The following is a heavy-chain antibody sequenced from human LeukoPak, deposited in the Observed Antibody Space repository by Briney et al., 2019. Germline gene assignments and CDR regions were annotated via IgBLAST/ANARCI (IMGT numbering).Heavy chain of an antibody. D-gene: IGHD5-24*01. Sequence: PGGSLRLSCAASGFTFSSYWMNWARQAPGKGLEWVASINHNGNVNYYVDSVKGRFTISRDNAKNSLYLQMSSLRAEDTAVYYCARDPDGYNDYWGQGTLVTVSS. CDR3: ARDPDGYNDY. V-gene: IGHV3-7*03. CDR2: INHNGNVN. CDR1: GFTFSSYW. J-gene: IGHJ4*02.